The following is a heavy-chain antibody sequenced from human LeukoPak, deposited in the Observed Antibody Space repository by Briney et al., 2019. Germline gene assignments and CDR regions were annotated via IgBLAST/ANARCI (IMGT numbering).Heavy chain of an antibody. CDR1: GGSISSSNW. CDR2: IYHSGSA. Sequence: SETLSLTCAVSGGSISSSNWWSWVRQPPGKGLEWIGEIYHSGSANYNPSLKSRVTISVDKSKNQFSLKLSSVTAADTAVYYCARVAIVVVITTNHYYFDYWGQGTLVTVSS. D-gene: IGHD3-22*01. CDR3: ARVAIVVVITTNHYYFDY. V-gene: IGHV4-4*02. J-gene: IGHJ4*02.